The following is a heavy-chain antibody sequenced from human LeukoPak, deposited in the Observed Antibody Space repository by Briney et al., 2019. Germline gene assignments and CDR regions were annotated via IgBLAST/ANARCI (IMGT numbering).Heavy chain of an antibody. D-gene: IGHD3-22*01. CDR1: GYTFTGYY. V-gene: IGHV1-46*01. CDR2: INPSGGST. CDR3: AREYYYDSSGGYYYYYGMDV. Sequence: GASVKVSCKASGYTFTGYYMHWVRQAPGQGLEWMGIINPSGGSTSYAQKFQGRVTMTRDTSTSTVYMELSSLRSEDTAVYYCAREYYYDSSGGYYYYYGMDVWGQGTTVTVSS. J-gene: IGHJ6*02.